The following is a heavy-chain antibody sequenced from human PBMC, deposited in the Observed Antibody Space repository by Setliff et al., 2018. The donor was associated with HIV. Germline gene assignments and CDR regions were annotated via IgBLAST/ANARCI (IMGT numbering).Heavy chain of an antibody. D-gene: IGHD3-3*01. CDR1: GFTFSSYG. Sequence: GSLRLSCAASGFTFSSYGMHWVRQAPGKGLESVAFIRYDGSKSFYADSVKGRFSVSRDSSKSTLYLQMNSLRPEDTAVYYCARGPQYNFWGGYLGLWGRGTLVTVSS. J-gene: IGHJ4*02. CDR2: IRYDGSKS. V-gene: IGHV3-30*02. CDR3: ARGPQYNFWGGYLGL.